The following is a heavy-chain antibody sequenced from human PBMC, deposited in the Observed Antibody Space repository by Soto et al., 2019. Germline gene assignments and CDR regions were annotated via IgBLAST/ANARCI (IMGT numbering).Heavy chain of an antibody. CDR3: SRLRFILTERDFDS. CDR2: IKQDGTSK. D-gene: IGHD3-16*01. V-gene: IGHV3-7*05. J-gene: IGHJ4*02. Sequence: EVQLVESGGGLVQPGGSLRLSCEASGFTFTYYWMSWVRQAPGKGLEWVANIKQDGTSKNYADSVKGRFTVSRDNAKSSVHLQMDSLRDDDTAVYRCSRLRFILTERDFDSWGQGTLVTVSP. CDR1: GFTFTYYW.